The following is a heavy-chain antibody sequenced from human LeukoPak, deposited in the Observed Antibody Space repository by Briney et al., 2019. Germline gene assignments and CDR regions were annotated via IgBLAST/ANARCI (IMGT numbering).Heavy chain of an antibody. CDR3: ARVADRIYYYYYMDV. J-gene: IGHJ6*03. D-gene: IGHD6-6*01. V-gene: IGHV4-59*01. CDR2: IYYSGST. CDR1: GGSISSYY. Sequence: PSETLSLTCTVSGGSISSYYWSWIRQPPGKGLEWIGYIYYSGSTNYNPSLKSRVTISVDTSKNQFSLKLGSVTAADTAVYYCARVADRIYYYYYMDVWGKGTTVTVSS.